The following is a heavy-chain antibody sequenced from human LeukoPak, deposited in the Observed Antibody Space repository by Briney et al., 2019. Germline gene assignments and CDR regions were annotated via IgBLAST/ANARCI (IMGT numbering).Heavy chain of an antibody. D-gene: IGHD6-19*01. V-gene: IGHV4-39*01. CDR3: ARLSRGWYRGDFDY. CDR1: GVSISSSSYY. CDR2: IYYSGST. Sequence: SETLSLTCTVSGVSISSSSYYWGWIRQPPGKGLEWIGSIYYSGSTYYNPSLKSRVTISVDTSKNQFSLKLSSVTAADTAVYYCARLSRGWYRGDFDYWGQGTLVTVSS. J-gene: IGHJ4*02.